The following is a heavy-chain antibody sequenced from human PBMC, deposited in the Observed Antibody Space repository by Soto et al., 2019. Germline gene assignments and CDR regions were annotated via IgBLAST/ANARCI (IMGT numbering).Heavy chain of an antibody. V-gene: IGHV3-23*01. CDR2: IGGEAVST. Sequence: EVQLLESGGGLVQPGGSLRLSCEASGFIFSNYAMSWVRQGAGKGLEWVSVIGGEAVSTNCADFVKGRCTVSRDNSKNTVYLQLDSLRDDDTAVYYCAKDSTSYNGVYDPFDIWGQGTMVTVSS. D-gene: IGHD1-1*01. CDR1: GFIFSNYA. CDR3: AKDSTSYNGVYDPFDI. J-gene: IGHJ3*02.